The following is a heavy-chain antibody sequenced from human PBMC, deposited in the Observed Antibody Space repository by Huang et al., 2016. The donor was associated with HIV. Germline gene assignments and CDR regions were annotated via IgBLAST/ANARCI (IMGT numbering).Heavy chain of an antibody. Sequence: QVQLVESGGVGVQPGRSLRPSCAAPRFTFRNYAMHWVRQAPGKGLEWVAVISYDGSNKYSADSVKGRFTISRYNSKNTLYLQMNSLRAEDTAVYYCARDLWLRDLYYYYYMDVWGKGTTVTVSS. CDR2: ISYDGSNK. V-gene: IGHV3-30-3*01. CDR3: ARDLWLRDLYYYYYMDV. J-gene: IGHJ6*03. CDR1: RFTFRNYA. D-gene: IGHD5-12*01.